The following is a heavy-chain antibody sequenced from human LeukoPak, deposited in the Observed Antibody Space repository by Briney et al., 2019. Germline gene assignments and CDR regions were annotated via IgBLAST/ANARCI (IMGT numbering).Heavy chain of an antibody. CDR1: GFTFSSYG. J-gene: IGHJ2*01. Sequence: PGGSLRLSCAASGFTFSSYGMSWVRQAPGKGLEWVSGIGTAGETYSPGSVKGRFTISRENAKNSLYLQMNSLKAGDTAIYFCARDFKAGDGHWSFDLWGRGTLVTVSS. CDR2: IGTAGET. CDR3: ARDFKAGDGHWSFDL. D-gene: IGHD4-17*01. V-gene: IGHV3-13*01.